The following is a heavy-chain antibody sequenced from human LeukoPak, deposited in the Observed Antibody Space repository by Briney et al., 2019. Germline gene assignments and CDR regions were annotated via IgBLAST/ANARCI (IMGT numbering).Heavy chain of an antibody. Sequence: SQTLSLTCAISGDSVSSSSAAWNWIRQSPSGGLEWLGRTYYRSKWYNEYAASVRSRITINPDTSKNQFSLQLSSVTPEDTAVYYCAREDYGGYSGTYFDYWGQGTLVTVSS. CDR3: AREDYGGYSGTYFDY. D-gene: IGHD4-23*01. CDR1: GDSVSSSSAA. V-gene: IGHV6-1*01. J-gene: IGHJ4*02. CDR2: TYYRSKWYN.